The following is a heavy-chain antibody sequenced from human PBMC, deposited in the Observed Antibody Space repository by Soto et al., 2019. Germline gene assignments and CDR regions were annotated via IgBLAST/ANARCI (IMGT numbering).Heavy chain of an antibody. Sequence: EVQLVQSGGGLVQPGRSLRLSCAAAGFTFDDYAMHWVRQAPGKGLELVSSINWNGENIFYADSVKGRFTVSRDNAKNSLSLQMNSLRLEDTAFYYCTKGRGAAPAAANDYWGQGTLVTVSS. CDR1: GFTFDDYA. V-gene: IGHV3-9*01. D-gene: IGHD3-10*01. CDR2: INWNGENI. CDR3: TKGRGAAPAAANDY. J-gene: IGHJ4*02.